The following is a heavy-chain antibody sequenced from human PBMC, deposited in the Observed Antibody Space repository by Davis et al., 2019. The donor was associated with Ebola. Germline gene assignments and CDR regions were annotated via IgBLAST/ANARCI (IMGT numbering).Heavy chain of an antibody. CDR1: GYTFTSYA. Sequence: ASSVTVSCKASGYTFTSYAMHWVRQAPGQRLEWMGWINAGNGNTKYSQKFQGRVTITRDTSASTAYMELSSLRSEDTAVYYCARDRDSSSWKLFYYYGMDVWGQGTTVTVSS. V-gene: IGHV1-3*01. CDR2: INAGNGNT. J-gene: IGHJ6*02. CDR3: ARDRDSSSWKLFYYYGMDV. D-gene: IGHD6-13*01.